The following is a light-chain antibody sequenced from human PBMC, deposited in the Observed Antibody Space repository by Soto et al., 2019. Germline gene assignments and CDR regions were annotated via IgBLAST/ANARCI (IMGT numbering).Light chain of an antibody. CDR2: DAS. CDR3: QQRSNWPTRRIT. J-gene: IGKJ4*01. Sequence: EIVLTQSPATLSLSPGERATLSCRASQSVSSYLAWYQQKPGQAPRLLIYDASNRATGIPARFSGSGSGTDFTLTISSLEPEDFAVYYCQQRSNWPTRRITFGGGTKVEIK. V-gene: IGKV3-11*01. CDR1: QSVSSY.